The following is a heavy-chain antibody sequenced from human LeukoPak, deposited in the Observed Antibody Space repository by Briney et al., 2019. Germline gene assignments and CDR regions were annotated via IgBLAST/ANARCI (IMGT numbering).Heavy chain of an antibody. V-gene: IGHV4-38-2*02. D-gene: IGHD3-10*01. CDR2: IYHSGST. CDR3: ARGTDYYGSGSYFDY. J-gene: IGHJ4*02. CDR1: GYSISSGYY. Sequence: SETLSLTCNVSGYSISSGYYWGWIRQPPGKGLQWIGTIYHSGSTNYNPSLKSRVTISVDKSKNQFSLKLSSVTAADTAVYYCARGTDYYGSGSYFDYWGQGTLVTVSS.